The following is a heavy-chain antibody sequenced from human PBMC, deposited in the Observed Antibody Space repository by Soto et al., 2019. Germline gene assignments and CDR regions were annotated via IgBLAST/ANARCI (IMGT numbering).Heavy chain of an antibody. Sequence: SETLSLTCTVSGGSISSSSYYWGWIRQPPGKGLEWIGSIYYSGSTYYNPSLKSRVTISVDTSKNQFSLKLSSVTAADTAVYYCARILWEKAFDIWGQGTMVTVSS. V-gene: IGHV4-39*07. CDR2: IYYSGST. CDR3: ARILWEKAFDI. D-gene: IGHD1-26*01. CDR1: GGSISSSSYY. J-gene: IGHJ3*02.